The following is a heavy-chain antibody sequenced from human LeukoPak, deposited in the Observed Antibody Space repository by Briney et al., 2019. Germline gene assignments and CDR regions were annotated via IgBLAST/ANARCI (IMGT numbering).Heavy chain of an antibody. CDR1: GGTLSSYA. J-gene: IGHJ4*02. CDR3: ARNYVRYSSGWYGAFDY. V-gene: IGHV1-69*04. CDR2: IIPILGIA. Sequence: SVKVSCKASGGTLSSYAISWVRQAPGQGLEWMGRIIPILGIANYAQKFQGRVTITADKSTSTAYMELSSLRSEDTAVYYCARNYVRYSSGWYGAFDYWGQGTLVTVSS. D-gene: IGHD6-19*01.